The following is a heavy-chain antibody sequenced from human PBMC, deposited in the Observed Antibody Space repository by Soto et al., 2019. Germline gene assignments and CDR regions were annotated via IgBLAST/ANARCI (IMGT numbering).Heavy chain of an antibody. V-gene: IGHV2-5*02. Sequence: QITLKESGPTLVKPTQTLTLTCTFSGFSLSTSGVGVGWIRQPPGKALEWLALIYWDDDKRYSPSLKSRLTITKYTSKNQVGLTMTNLDPVDTATYYCAHRLGEAELLWFGELLSPGYNWFDPWGQGPLVTVSS. D-gene: IGHD3-10*01. CDR3: AHRLGEAELLWFGELLSPGYNWFDP. J-gene: IGHJ5*02. CDR1: GFSLSTSGVG. CDR2: IYWDDDK.